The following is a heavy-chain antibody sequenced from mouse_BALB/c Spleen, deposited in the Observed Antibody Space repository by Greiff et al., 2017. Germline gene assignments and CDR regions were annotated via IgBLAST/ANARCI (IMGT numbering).Heavy chain of an antibody. D-gene: IGHD4-1*01. CDR2: ISYDGSN. J-gene: IGHJ3*01. CDR3: ARDGGKTGTGFAY. V-gene: IGHV3-6*02. Sequence: EESGPGLVKPSQSLSLTCSVTGYSITSGYYWNWIRQFPGNKLEWMGYISYDGSNNYNPSLKNRISITRDTSKNQFFLKLNSVTTEDTATYYCARDGGKTGTGFAYWGQGTLVTVSA. CDR1: GYSITSGYY.